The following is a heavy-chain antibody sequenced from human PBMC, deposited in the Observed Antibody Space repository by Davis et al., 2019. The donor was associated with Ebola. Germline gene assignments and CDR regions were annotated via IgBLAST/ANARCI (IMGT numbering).Heavy chain of an antibody. CDR3: ARRVVVAATDYYYYYGMDV. CDR1: GFTFSSYG. J-gene: IGHJ6*02. V-gene: IGHV3-33*01. Sequence: PGGSLRLSCAASGFTFSSYGMHWVRQAPGKGLEWVAVIWYDGSNKYYADSVKGRFTISRDNSKNTLYLQMNSLRAEDTAVYYCARRVVVAATDYYYYYGMDVWGQGTTVTVSS. D-gene: IGHD2-15*01. CDR2: IWYDGSNK.